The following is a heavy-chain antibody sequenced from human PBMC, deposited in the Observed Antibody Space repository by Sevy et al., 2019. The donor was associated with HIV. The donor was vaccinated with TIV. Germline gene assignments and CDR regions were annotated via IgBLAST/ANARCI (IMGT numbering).Heavy chain of an antibody. CDR1: GYTLTELS. CDR2: FDPEDGET. Sequence: ASVKVSCKVSGYTLTELSIPWVRQAPGKGLEWMGGFDPEDGETIYAQKFQGRVTMTEDTSTDTAYMELSSLRSEDTAVYYCATGEVGATTYYFDYWGQGTLVTVSS. CDR3: ATGEVGATTYYFDY. J-gene: IGHJ4*02. V-gene: IGHV1-24*01. D-gene: IGHD1-26*01.